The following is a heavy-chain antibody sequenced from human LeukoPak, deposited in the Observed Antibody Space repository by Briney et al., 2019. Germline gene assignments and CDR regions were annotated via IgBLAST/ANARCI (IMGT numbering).Heavy chain of an antibody. D-gene: IGHD6-13*01. CDR2: MYYSGST. Sequence: PSETLSLTCTVSGGSISSSSYYWGWIRQPPGKGLEWIGNMYYSGSTYYNPSLKSRVTISVDTSKNQFSLKVSSVTAAETAVYYCARVMRQQGDYWGQGTLVTVSS. CDR1: GGSISSSSYY. V-gene: IGHV4-39*01. CDR3: ARVMRQQGDY. J-gene: IGHJ4*02.